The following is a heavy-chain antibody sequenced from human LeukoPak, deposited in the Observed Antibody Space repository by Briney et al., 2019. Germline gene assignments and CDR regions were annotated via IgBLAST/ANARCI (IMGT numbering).Heavy chain of an antibody. Sequence: QPGGSLRLSCVASGFNFFNYVMNWVRQVPGKGPEWVSALSGGGGAPYYADSVRGRFTISRDNSKNTLFLELTSLRGDDTAVYYCVARGYDHEYWGQGTLVTVSS. CDR3: VARGYDHEY. J-gene: IGHJ4*02. V-gene: IGHV3-23*01. CDR1: GFNFFNYV. D-gene: IGHD5-12*01. CDR2: LSGGGGAP.